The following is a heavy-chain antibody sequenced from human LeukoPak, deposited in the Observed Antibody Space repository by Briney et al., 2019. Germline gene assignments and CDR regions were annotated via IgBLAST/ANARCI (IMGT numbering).Heavy chain of an antibody. Sequence: PGGSLRLSCAASGFTFSSYAMSWVRQAPGKGLEWVSAISGSGGSTYYADSVKGRFTISRDNSKNTLYLQMNSLRAEDTAVYYCAKGSTSMVATTLAYWGQGTLVTVSS. CDR1: GFTFSSYA. CDR2: ISGSGGST. J-gene: IGHJ4*02. V-gene: IGHV3-23*01. CDR3: AKGSTSMVATTLAY. D-gene: IGHD5-12*01.